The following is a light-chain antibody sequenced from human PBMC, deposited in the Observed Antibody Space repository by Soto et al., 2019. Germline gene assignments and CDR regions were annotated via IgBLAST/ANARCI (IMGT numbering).Light chain of an antibody. V-gene: IGLV1-40*01. J-gene: IGLJ1*01. CDR1: SSNIGAGYD. CDR3: QSYDSSLSALYV. CDR2: GNS. Sequence: SVLTQPPSVSGAPGQRVTISCTGSSSNIGAGYDVHWYQQLPGTAPKLLIYGNSNRPSGVPDRFSGSKSGTSASLAITVLQAEDEADYYCQSYDSSLSALYVFGTGTKVTVL.